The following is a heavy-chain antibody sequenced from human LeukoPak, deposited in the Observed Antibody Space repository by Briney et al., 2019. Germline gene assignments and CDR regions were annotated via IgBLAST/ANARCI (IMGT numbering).Heavy chain of an antibody. V-gene: IGHV3-23*01. Sequence: SGGSLRLSCAASGFTFSSYAMSWVRQAPGKGLEWVSAISGSGGSTYYADSVKGRFTISRDNSKNTLYLQMNSLRAEDTAVYYCAKDYYGSGSYLPYYFDYWGQGTLVTVSS. CDR1: GFTFSSYA. CDR3: AKDYYGSGSYLPYYFDY. CDR2: ISGSGGST. D-gene: IGHD3-10*01. J-gene: IGHJ4*02.